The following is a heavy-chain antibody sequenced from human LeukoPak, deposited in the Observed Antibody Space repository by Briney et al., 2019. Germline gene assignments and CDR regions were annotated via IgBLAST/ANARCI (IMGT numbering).Heavy chain of an antibody. J-gene: IGHJ4*02. V-gene: IGHV3-9*03. CDR2: ISWNSGSI. Sequence: SGGSLRLSCAASGFTFDDYAMHWVRQAPGKGLEWVSGISWNSGSIGYADSVKGRFTISRDNAKNSPYLQMNSLRAEDMALYYCAKDIRGYSSGCIDYWGQGTLVTVSS. D-gene: IGHD6-19*01. CDR1: GFTFDDYA. CDR3: AKDIRGYSSGCIDY.